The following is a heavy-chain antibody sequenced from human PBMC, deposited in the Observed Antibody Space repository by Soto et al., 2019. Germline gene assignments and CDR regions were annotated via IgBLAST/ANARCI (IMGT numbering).Heavy chain of an antibody. D-gene: IGHD3-10*01. CDR1: GDSISSGNYY. J-gene: IGHJ4*02. Sequence: PSETLSLTCTVSGDSISSGNYYWNWIRQPPGKGLEWIGYISYSGSTYYKPSLRSRLTISSDTSKNHFSLKLSSVTAAETAVYDCARDDPHGGGFDYWGRGTLVTVSS. CDR3: ARDDPHGGGFDY. V-gene: IGHV4-30-4*01. CDR2: ISYSGST.